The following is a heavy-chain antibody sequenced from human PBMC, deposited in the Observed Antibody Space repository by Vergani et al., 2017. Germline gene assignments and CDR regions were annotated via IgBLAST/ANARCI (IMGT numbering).Heavy chain of an antibody. CDR3: ARDTLQLWLPGPASAPGDYGMDV. CDR2: INPSGGST. V-gene: IGHV1-46*03. D-gene: IGHD5-18*01. Sequence: QVQLVQSGAEVKKPGASVKVSCKASGYTFTSYGISWVRQAPGQGLEWMGIINPSGGSTSYAQKFQGRVTMTRDTSTSTVYMELSSLRSEDTAVYYCARDTLQLWLPGPASAPGDYGMDVWGQGTTVTVSS. CDR1: GYTFTSYG. J-gene: IGHJ6*02.